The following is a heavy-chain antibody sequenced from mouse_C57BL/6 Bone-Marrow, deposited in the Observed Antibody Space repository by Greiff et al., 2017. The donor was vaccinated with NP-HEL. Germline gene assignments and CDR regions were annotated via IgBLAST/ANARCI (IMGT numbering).Heavy chain of an antibody. Sequence: EVKLQESGPGLVKPSQSLSLTCSVTGYSITSGYYWNWIRQFPGNKLEWMGYISYDGSNNYNPSLKNRISITRDTSKNQFFLKLNSVTTEDTATYYCAREGVLRYWYFDVWGTGTTVTVSS. CDR1: GYSITSGYY. D-gene: IGHD1-1*01. V-gene: IGHV3-6*01. CDR2: ISYDGSN. J-gene: IGHJ1*03. CDR3: AREGVLRYWYFDV.